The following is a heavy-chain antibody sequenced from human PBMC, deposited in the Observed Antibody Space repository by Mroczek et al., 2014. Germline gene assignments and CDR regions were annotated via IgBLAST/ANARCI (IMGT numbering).Heavy chain of an antibody. CDR2: INPNSGGT. J-gene: IGHJ4*02. Sequence: VQLVESGAEVKKPGASVKVSCKASGYTFTGYYMHWVRQAPGQGLEWMGWINPNSGGTNYAQKFQGRVTMTRDTSISTAYMELSRLRSDDTAVYYCARGGLAXYTIVVVIANYYFDYWGQGTPGHPSPQ. CDR3: ARGGLAXYTIVVVIANYYFDY. D-gene: IGHD2-21*01. CDR1: GYTFTGYY. V-gene: IGHV1-2*02.